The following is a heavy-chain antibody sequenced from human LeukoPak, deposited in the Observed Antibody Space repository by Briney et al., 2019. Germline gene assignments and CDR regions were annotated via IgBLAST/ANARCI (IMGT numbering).Heavy chain of an antibody. V-gene: IGHV1-2*02. CDR2: INPNSGGT. CDR1: GYTFTGYY. D-gene: IGHD6-19*01. Sequence: GASVKVSCKASGYTFTGYYMHWARQAPGKGLEWMVWINPNSGGTDYAQRFQGRVTMTRGTSISTAYMGLSRLRSDDTAVYYCARGPSSGWFLSQFDYWGQGTLVTVSS. J-gene: IGHJ4*02. CDR3: ARGPSSGWFLSQFDY.